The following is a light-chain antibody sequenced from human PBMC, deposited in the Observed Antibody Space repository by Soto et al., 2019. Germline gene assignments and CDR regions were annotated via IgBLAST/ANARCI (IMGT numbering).Light chain of an antibody. Sequence: QSVLTQPPSASGTPGQRVTISCSGSSSNIGSNAVSWYQHFPGTAPKVLIYSDDQRPSGVPDRFSGSKSGTSASLAISGLQAEDEADYFCAAWGDSLNTWVFGGGTKVTDL. V-gene: IGLV1-44*01. J-gene: IGLJ3*02. CDR3: AAWGDSLNTWV. CDR2: SDD. CDR1: SSNIGSNA.